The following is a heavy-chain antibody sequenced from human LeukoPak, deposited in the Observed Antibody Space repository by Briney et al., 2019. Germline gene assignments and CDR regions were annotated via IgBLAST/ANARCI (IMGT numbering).Heavy chain of an antibody. J-gene: IGHJ4*02. CDR3: ARHAWRYPFEY. Sequence: SETLSLTCTVSGASVSSYYWTWIRQPPGKGLEWIGHIYTSGSTNYNPSLKTRVTMSIDTSRNQFSLKLSSVTAADTAVYYCARHAWRYPFEYWGQGTLVTASS. D-gene: IGHD2-2*02. CDR2: IYTSGST. CDR1: GASVSSYY. V-gene: IGHV4-59*08.